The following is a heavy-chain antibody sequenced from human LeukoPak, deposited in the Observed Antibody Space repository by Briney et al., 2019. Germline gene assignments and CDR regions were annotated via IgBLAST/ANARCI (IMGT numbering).Heavy chain of an antibody. V-gene: IGHV4-39*07. CDR2: IYYSGST. J-gene: IGHJ4*02. D-gene: IGHD1-26*01. Sequence: SETLSLTCTVSGGSISSSSYYWGWIRQPPGKGLEWIGSIYYSGSTYYNPSLKSRVTISVDTSKNQCSLKLSSVTAADTAVYYCARCSIVGATRVHFDYWGQGTLVTVSS. CDR3: ARCSIVGATRVHFDY. CDR1: GGSISSSSYY.